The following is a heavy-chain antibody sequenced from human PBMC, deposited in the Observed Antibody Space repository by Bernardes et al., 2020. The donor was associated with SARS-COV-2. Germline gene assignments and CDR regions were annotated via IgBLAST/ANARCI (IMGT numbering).Heavy chain of an antibody. CDR1: GGSISSYY. V-gene: IGHV4-4*07. D-gene: IGHD3-16*02. CDR3: ARSPFMITFGGVIGAWYYFDY. J-gene: IGHJ4*02. CDR2: IYTSGST. Sequence: SETLSLTCTVSGGSISSYYWSWIRQPAGKGLEWIGRIYTSGSTNYNPSLKSRVTMSVDTSKNQFSLKLSSVTAADTAVYYCARSPFMITFGGVIGAWYYFDYWGQGTLVTVSS.